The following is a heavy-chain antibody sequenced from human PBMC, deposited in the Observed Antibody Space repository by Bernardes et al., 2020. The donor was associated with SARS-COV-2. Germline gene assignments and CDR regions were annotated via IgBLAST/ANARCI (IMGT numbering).Heavy chain of an antibody. Sequence: ASVKVSCKASGYTFTSYDINWVRQATGQGLEWMGWMNPNSGNTGYAQKFQGRVTMTRNTSISTAYMELSSLRSEDTAVYYCARGSRRHLAVAGTGKYWGQGTLVTVSS. CDR1: GYTFTSYD. J-gene: IGHJ4*02. CDR2: MNPNSGNT. D-gene: IGHD6-19*01. CDR3: ARGSRRHLAVAGTGKY. V-gene: IGHV1-8*01.